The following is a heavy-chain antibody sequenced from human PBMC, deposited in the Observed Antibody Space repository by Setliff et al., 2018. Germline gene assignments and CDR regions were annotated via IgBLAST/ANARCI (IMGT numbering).Heavy chain of an antibody. V-gene: IGHV3-23*01. CDR2: ISGSGGST. D-gene: IGHD6-19*01. Sequence: PGGSLRLSCAASGFTFSSYAMSWVRQAPGKGLEWASAISGSGGSTYYADSVKGRFTISRDNSKNTLYLQMNSLRAEDTAVYYCAKGIWQWLALGAFDYWGQGTLVTVSS. CDR1: GFTFSSYA. J-gene: IGHJ4*02. CDR3: AKGIWQWLALGAFDY.